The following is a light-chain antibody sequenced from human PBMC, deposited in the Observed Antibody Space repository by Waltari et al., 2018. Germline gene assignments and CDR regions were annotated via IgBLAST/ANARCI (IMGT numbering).Light chain of an antibody. J-gene: IGKJ2*01. CDR1: PSVLYSSSNKNY. CDR2: WAS. Sequence: DIVMTQSPDSLAVSLGERATINCKSSPSVLYSSSNKNYLAWYQQKPGQPPKLLFYWASTRESGVPDRFSGSGSGTDFTLTISSLQAEDVAVYYCQQYYGYPPYTFGQGTKLEIK. CDR3: QQYYGYPPYT. V-gene: IGKV4-1*01.